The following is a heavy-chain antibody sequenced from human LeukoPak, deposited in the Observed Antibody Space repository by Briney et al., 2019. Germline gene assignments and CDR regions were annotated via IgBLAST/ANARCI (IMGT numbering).Heavy chain of an antibody. CDR3: ARDPHLAAAGKGPFYYGMDV. J-gene: IGHJ6*02. CDR1: GYTFTNYG. V-gene: IGHV1-18*01. CDR2: IGAYNGNT. D-gene: IGHD6-13*01. Sequence: GASVKVSCKASGYTFTNYGISWVRQAPGQGLEWMGWIGAYNGNTNYAQKLQGRVTVTTDTSTSTAYMELRSLRSDDTAVYYCARDPHLAAAGKGPFYYGMDVWGQGTTVTISS.